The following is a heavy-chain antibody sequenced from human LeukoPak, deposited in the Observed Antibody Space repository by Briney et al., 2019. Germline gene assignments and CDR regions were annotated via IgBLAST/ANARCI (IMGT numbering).Heavy chain of an antibody. CDR2: ISGSGGST. V-gene: IGHV3-23*01. CDR1: GFTFSSYA. CDR3: AKDMRFDWTPYYFDY. Sequence: GGSLRLSCAASGFTFSSYAMSWVRQAPGKGLEWVSAISGSGGSTYYADSVKGRFTISRDNSKNTLYLQMNSLRAEDTTVYYCAKDMRFDWTPYYFDYWGQGTLVTVSS. J-gene: IGHJ4*02. D-gene: IGHD3-9*01.